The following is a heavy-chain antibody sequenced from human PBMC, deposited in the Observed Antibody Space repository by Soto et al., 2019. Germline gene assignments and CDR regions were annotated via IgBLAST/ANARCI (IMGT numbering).Heavy chain of an antibody. D-gene: IGHD3-10*01. J-gene: IGHJ6*02. CDR2: IIPIFGTA. Sequence: GASVKVSCKASGGTFSSYAISWVRQAPGQGLEWMGGIIPIFGTANYAQKFQGRVTITADESTSTAYMELSSLRSEDTAVYYCASSLIITMVRGTNYYYYYGMDVWGQGTTVTVSS. V-gene: IGHV1-69*13. CDR3: ASSLIITMVRGTNYYYYYGMDV. CDR1: GGTFSSYA.